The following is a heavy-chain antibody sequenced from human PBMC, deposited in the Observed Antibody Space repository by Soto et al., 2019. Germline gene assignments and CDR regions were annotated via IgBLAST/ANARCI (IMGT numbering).Heavy chain of an antibody. J-gene: IGHJ4*02. CDR1: GFTFKNAW. CDR2: IKSKDDGGAV. V-gene: IGHV3-15*07. D-gene: IGHD5-12*01. Sequence: EVQLVESGGGLLKPGGSLRLSCAASGFTFKNAWMNWVRQVPGKGLEWVGRIKSKDDGGAVEYAAPVTGRFTISRDDSKNTLYLQMNSLKTEDTGVYYCTTMRWLPPYDYWGQGTLVTVS. CDR3: TTMRWLPPYDY.